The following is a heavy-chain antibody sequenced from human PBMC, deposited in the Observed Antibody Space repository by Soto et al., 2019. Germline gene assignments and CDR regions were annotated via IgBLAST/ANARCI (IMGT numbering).Heavy chain of an antibody. V-gene: IGHV1-2*02. D-gene: IGHD5-12*01. J-gene: IGHJ1*01. Sequence: QVPLVQSGAEVKKPGASVKVSCKASGYTFTGYYMHWVRQAPGQGLEWMGWINPNSGGTNYAQKFQGRVTMTRDTSISTAYMELSRLRSDDTAVYYCARVPTPWWQRTESSAEYFQHWGQGTLVTVSS. CDR1: GYTFTGYY. CDR3: ARVPTPWWQRTESSAEYFQH. CDR2: INPNSGGT.